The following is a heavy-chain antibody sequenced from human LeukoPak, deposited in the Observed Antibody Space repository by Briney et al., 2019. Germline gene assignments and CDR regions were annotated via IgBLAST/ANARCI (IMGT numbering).Heavy chain of an antibody. CDR3: ARRQQCLVRFDY. Sequence: SETLSLTCAVSGYSISSGYYWGWIRQPPGKGLEWIGSIYHSGSTYYNPSLKSRVTISVDTSKNQFSLKLSSVTAADTAVYYCARRQQCLVRFDYWGQGTLVTVSS. CDR2: IYHSGST. D-gene: IGHD6-19*01. J-gene: IGHJ4*02. V-gene: IGHV4-38-2*01. CDR1: GYSISSGYY.